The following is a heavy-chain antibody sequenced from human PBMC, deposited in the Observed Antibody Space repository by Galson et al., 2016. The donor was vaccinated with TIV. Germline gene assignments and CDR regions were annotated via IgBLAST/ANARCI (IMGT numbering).Heavy chain of an antibody. J-gene: IGHJ5*02. CDR2: LNPDSGDT. CDR1: GYTFTGFY. V-gene: IGHV1-2*02. D-gene: IGHD3-16*01. Sequence: SVKVSCKASGYTFTGFYTHWIRQAPGQGLEWMGWLNPDSGDTDYAQNFQGRVTMTRDTSIRTAYMKLSRLMSVDTAVYYCARRNWGNWLDPWGQGTLVTVSS. CDR3: ARRNWGNWLDP.